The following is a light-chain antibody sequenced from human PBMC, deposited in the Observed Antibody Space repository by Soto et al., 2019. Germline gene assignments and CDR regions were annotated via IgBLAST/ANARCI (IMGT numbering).Light chain of an antibody. CDR3: GAWDDSLIGWV. J-gene: IGLJ3*02. CDR1: RSNIGDNT. Sequence: QSVLTQPPSASGTPGQTVTISCSGSRSNIGDNTVNWYQQLPGTAPKLLIYGNYQRPSGVPDRFSGSKSGASASLAISGLQSEDEADYYCGAWDDSLIGWVFGGGTQLTVL. V-gene: IGLV1-44*01. CDR2: GNY.